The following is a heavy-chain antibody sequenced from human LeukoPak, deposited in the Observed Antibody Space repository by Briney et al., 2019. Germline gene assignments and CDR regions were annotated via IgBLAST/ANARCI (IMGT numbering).Heavy chain of an antibody. D-gene: IGHD5-18*01. Sequence: GGSLRLSCAASGFTFSSYAMSWVRQAPGRGLEWVSAISGSGGSTYYADSVKGRFTISRDNSKNTLYLQMNSLRAEDTAVYYCARDKYSYGPYFDYWGQGILVTVSS. CDR3: ARDKYSYGPYFDY. CDR2: ISGSGGST. CDR1: GFTFSSYA. J-gene: IGHJ4*02. V-gene: IGHV3-23*01.